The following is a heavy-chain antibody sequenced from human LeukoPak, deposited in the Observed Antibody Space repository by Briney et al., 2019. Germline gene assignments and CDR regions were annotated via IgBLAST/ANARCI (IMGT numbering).Heavy chain of an antibody. D-gene: IGHD3-22*01. Sequence: ASVKVSCKASGYTFTSYYMHWVRQAPGQGLEWMGIINPSGGSTSYAQKFQGRVTMTRDTSSSTVYMELSSLRSEDTAVYYCATHYDLDAFDIWGQGTMVTVSS. CDR1: GYTFTSYY. J-gene: IGHJ3*02. CDR2: INPSGGST. CDR3: ATHYDLDAFDI. V-gene: IGHV1-46*01.